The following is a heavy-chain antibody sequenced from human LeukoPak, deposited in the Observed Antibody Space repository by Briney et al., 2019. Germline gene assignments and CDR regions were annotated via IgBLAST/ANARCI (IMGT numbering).Heavy chain of an antibody. J-gene: IGHJ6*02. V-gene: IGHV1-2*02. CDR3: ARSDGSGYLDV. CDR2: INPKSGGT. D-gene: IGHD3-22*01. CDR1: GYTFTDYY. Sequence: ASVKVSCKASGYTFTDYYMHWVRQAPGQGLEWMGWINPKSGGTIYAQKFQGRVTMTRDPSISTAYMELSRLRSDDTAVYYCARSDGSGYLDVWGQGTTVTVSS.